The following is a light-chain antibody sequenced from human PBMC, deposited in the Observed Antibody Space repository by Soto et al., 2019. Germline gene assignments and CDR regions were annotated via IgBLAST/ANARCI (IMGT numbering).Light chain of an antibody. Sequence: EIMLTQSPATLSLSPGERATLSCRASQSVSTSLAWYQQKPGQAPRLLIYGASTRATGIPARFSGSGSGTEFTLTISSLQSEDFAVYYCQQRGTFGQGTRLEIK. J-gene: IGKJ5*01. CDR2: GAS. V-gene: IGKV3-11*01. CDR1: QSVSTS. CDR3: QQRGT.